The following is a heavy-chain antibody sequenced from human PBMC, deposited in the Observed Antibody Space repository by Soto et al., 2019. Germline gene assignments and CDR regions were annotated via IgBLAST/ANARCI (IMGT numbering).Heavy chain of an antibody. CDR3: AREGDTHAFRGFDL. CDR2: IRDGDAKT. D-gene: IGHD3-10*01. J-gene: IGHJ5*02. V-gene: IGHV3-30*14. Sequence: VQLVESGGGVVQPGTSLRLYCAVSGFSLSHYVFHWVRQAPGKGLEWVAVIRDGDAKTSYATSVRGRFTVSRDMSKSTIFLQMNNLRVDDSAIYFCAREGDTHAFRGFDLWGQGTLVTVSS. CDR1: GFSLSHYV.